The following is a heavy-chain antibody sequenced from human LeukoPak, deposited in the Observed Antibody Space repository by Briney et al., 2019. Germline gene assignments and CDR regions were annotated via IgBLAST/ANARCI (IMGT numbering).Heavy chain of an antibody. CDR1: GFTFSSYA. CDR3: AKGEVQFDY. Sequence: GGSLRLSCAASGFTFSSYAMSWVRQAPGKGLEWVSVISGSGGTTYYADSVKGRFTISRDNSKNTLYLQMNSLRAEDTTVYYCAKGEVQFDYWGQGTLVSVSS. CDR2: ISGSGGTT. J-gene: IGHJ4*02. V-gene: IGHV3-23*01.